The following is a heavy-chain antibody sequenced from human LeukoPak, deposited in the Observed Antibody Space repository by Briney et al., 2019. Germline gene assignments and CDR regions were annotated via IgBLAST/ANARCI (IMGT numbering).Heavy chain of an antibody. CDR3: ARDLGYDSSHGWFDP. CDR2: IYYSGST. V-gene: IGHV4-59*01. J-gene: IGHJ5*02. Sequence: SETLSLTCTVSGGSISSYYWSWIRQPPGKGLEWIGYIYYSGSTNYNPSLKSRVTISVDTSKNQFSLKLSPVTAADTAVYYCARDLGYDSSHGWFDPWGQGTLVTVSS. CDR1: GGSISSYY. D-gene: IGHD3-22*01.